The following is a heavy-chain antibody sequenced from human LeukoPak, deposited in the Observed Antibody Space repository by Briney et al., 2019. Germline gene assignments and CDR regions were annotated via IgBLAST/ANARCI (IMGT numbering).Heavy chain of an antibody. CDR3: AKGVDYCSGGSCPADY. V-gene: IGHV3-30*18. J-gene: IGHJ4*02. D-gene: IGHD2-15*01. CDR1: GFTFSDYY. Sequence: GGSLRLSCAASGFTFSDYYMSWIRQAPGKGLEWVAVISYDGNNKYYADSVKGRFTISRDNSKNTLFLQMNSLRAEDTAVYYCAKGVDYCSGGSCPADYWGPGTLVTVSS. CDR2: ISYDGNNK.